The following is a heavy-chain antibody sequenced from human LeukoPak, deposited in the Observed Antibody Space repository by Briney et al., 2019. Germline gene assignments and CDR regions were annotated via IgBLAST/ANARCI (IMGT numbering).Heavy chain of an antibody. CDR1: GFTFSSYA. D-gene: IGHD3-9*01. CDR2: ISYDGSNK. V-gene: IGHV3-30*01. CDR3: ARDNKYYDILTGYWRYAFDI. J-gene: IGHJ3*02. Sequence: PGGSLRLSCAASGFTFSSYAMHWVRQAPGKGLEWVAVISYDGSNKYYADSVKGRFTISRDNSKNTLYLQMNSLRAEDTAVYYCARDNKYYDILTGYWRYAFDIWGQGTMVTVSS.